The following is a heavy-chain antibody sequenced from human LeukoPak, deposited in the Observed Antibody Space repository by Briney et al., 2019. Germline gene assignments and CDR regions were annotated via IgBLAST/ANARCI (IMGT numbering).Heavy chain of an antibody. V-gene: IGHV1-8*01. Sequence: ASVNVSCKASGYTFTSYDINWVRQATGQGLEWMGWKNPNSGRTGFAQKFQGRLTMTMNTSISTAYMELSSRPSEDTAVYYCARGPVRTHGMDVWGQGTTVTVSS. CDR2: KNPNSGRT. J-gene: IGHJ6*02. CDR1: GYTFTSYD. CDR3: ARGPVRTHGMDV.